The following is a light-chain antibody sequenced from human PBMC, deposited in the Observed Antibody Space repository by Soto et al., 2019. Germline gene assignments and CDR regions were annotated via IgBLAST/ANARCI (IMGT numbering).Light chain of an antibody. CDR2: DAS. Sequence: EIVLTQSPATLSFSPGARATLSCRASQSVSSYLAWYQQKPGQAPRLLIYDASNRATGIPARFSGSGSGTDGTLTISSLEPEDCAVYYCQQRSNWPLTFGGGTKVDI. CDR1: QSVSSY. J-gene: IGKJ4*01. V-gene: IGKV3-11*01. CDR3: QQRSNWPLT.